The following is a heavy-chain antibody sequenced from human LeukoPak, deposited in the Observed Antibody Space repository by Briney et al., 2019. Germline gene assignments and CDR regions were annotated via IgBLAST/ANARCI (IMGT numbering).Heavy chain of an antibody. J-gene: IGHJ4*02. CDR1: GFILSDYY. D-gene: IGHD2-2*02. CDR3: AKATDEGEVVPAAIRYFDY. CDR2: ISSSSSYT. V-gene: IGHV3-11*05. Sequence: GGSLRLSCAASGFILSDYYMSWIRQAPGKGLEWVSYISSSSSYTINADSVKGRFTISRDNSKNTLYLQMNSLRAEDTAVYYCAKATDEGEVVPAAIRYFDYWGQGTLVTVSS.